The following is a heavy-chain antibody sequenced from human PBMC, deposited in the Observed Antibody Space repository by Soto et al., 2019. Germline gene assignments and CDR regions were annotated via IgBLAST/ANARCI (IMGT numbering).Heavy chain of an antibody. CDR3: ATGFIGGRNY. V-gene: IGHV3-48*02. D-gene: IGHD6-6*01. CDR1: GFTFSSYN. Sequence: GGSLRLSCVASGFTFSSYNMHWVRQAPGKGLESVSYITGSGATYYADSVQGRFTISRDNAKTSLYVQMNSLRDEDTAVYYCATGFIGGRNYWGQGTLVTVSS. J-gene: IGHJ4*02. CDR2: ITGSGAT.